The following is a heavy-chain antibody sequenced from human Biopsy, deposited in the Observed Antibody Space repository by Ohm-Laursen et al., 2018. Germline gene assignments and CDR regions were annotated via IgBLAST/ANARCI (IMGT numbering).Heavy chain of an antibody. V-gene: IGHV1-2*02. D-gene: IGHD2-8*01. Sequence: ASVKVSCNASSCTFTDYNIHWMRQAPGQGLEWLGYINCKTGATNYAQKFQGTVTMTRDTSISTAYLALGSLRSADTAIYYCARDPLNGHKHFDYWGQGSLVTVSS. CDR1: SCTFTDYN. CDR2: INCKTGAT. J-gene: IGHJ4*02. CDR3: ARDPLNGHKHFDY.